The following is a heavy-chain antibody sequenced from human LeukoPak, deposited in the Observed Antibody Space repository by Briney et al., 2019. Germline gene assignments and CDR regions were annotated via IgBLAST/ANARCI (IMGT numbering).Heavy chain of an antibody. V-gene: IGHV4-59*01. CDR2: IYYSGST. D-gene: IGHD5-18*01. Sequence: SETLSLTCTVSGGSLSSYYWSWVRQPPGKGLEWIGYIYYSGSTNYNPSLTSRVTISVDTSKNQFSLKLSSVTAADTAVYYCARELRGYSYGPGYYYGMDVWGQGTTVTVSS. J-gene: IGHJ6*02. CDR3: ARELRGYSYGPGYYYGMDV. CDR1: GGSLSSYY.